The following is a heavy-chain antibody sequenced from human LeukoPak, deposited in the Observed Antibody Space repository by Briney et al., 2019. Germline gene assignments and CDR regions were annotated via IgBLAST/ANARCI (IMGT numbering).Heavy chain of an antibody. D-gene: IGHD2-2*01. CDR3: ARLHCSSTSCYHPYYYYYMDV. Sequence: ASVKVSCKASGYTFTSYYMHWVRQAPGQGLEWMGIINPSGGSTSYAQKLQGRVTMTTDTSTSTAYMELRSLRSDDTAVYYCARLHCSSTSCYHPYYYYYMDVWGKGTTVTISS. J-gene: IGHJ6*03. CDR1: GYTFTSYY. V-gene: IGHV1-46*01. CDR2: INPSGGST.